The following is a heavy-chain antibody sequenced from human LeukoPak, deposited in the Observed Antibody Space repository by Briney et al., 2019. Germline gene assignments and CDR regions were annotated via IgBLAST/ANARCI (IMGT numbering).Heavy chain of an antibody. J-gene: IGHJ6*03. CDR1: GGSISSYY. V-gene: IGHV4-59*01. D-gene: IGHD5-18*01. CDR2: IYYSGST. Sequence: SETLSLTCTVSGGSISSYYWSWIRQPPGKGLELIGYIYYSGSTNYNPSLKSRVTISVDRSKNQFSLKLTSVTAADTAVYYCVRFSDAALAGGGYYYYMDVWGKGTTVTVSS. CDR3: VRFSDAALAGGGYYYYMDV.